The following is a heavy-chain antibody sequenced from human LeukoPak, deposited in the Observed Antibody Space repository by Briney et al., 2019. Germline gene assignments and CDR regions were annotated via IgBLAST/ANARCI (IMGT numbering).Heavy chain of an antibody. V-gene: IGHV3-23*01. Sequence: GGSLRLSCAASGFTSSTFAMIWVRQPPGKGLEWVPSIFPSGGEIHYADSVRGRFTISRDNSKSTLSLQMNSLRAEDTAIYYCATYRQVLLPFESWGQGTLVTVSS. J-gene: IGHJ4*02. CDR3: ATYRQVLLPFES. CDR1: GFTSSTFA. CDR2: IFPSGGEI. D-gene: IGHD2-8*02.